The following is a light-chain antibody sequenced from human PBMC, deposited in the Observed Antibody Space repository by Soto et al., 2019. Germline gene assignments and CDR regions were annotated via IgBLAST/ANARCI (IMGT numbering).Light chain of an antibody. CDR2: DAS. CDR3: QQRSDWPYT. V-gene: IGKV3-11*01. CDR1: RSVSRY. Sequence: EIVLTQSPATLSLSPGERATLSCRASRSVSRYLGWYQQKHGQAPRLLIYDASNRATGIPARFSGSGSGTEFTLTISSLEPEDLAVYYCQQRSDWPYTFGQGTKLEIK. J-gene: IGKJ2*01.